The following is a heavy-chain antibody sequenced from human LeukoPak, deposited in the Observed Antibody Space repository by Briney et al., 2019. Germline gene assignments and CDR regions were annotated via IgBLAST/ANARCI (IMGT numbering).Heavy chain of an antibody. CDR2: IIETGDT. V-gene: IGHV4-34*01. Sequence: SETLSLTCGFFGGAFSAYSWTLTWIRQTPGQGLELRGEIIETGDTHYNPALESRITIHMYTCKYQFSLTLTSVTAPAPAVSYCARGHSPPRWYFDLWGRGTIVTVSS. CDR3: ARGHSPPRWYFDL. CDR1: GGAFSAYS. J-gene: IGHJ2*01. D-gene: IGHD2-21*01.